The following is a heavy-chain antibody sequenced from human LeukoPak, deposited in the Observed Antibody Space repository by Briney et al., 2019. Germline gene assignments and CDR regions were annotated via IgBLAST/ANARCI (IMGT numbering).Heavy chain of an antibody. V-gene: IGHV4-59*08. CDR1: GDSLTSHF. D-gene: IGHD5-24*01. J-gene: IGHJ3*02. CDR3: ARRMATVTDAFDI. CDR2: VFHSGTT. Sequence: SETLSLTCNVSGDSLTSHFWSWTRQTPGKGLEWIGYVFHSGTTNYSPSLKSRVTISLDTSKKQFNLRLASVTAADTAVYYCARRMATVTDAFDIWGRGTMVSVSS.